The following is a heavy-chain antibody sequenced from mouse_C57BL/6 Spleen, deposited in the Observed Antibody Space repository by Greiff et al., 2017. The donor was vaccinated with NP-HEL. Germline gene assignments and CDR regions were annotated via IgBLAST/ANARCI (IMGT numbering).Heavy chain of an antibody. CDR2: INPNNGGT. CDR1: GYTFTDYN. J-gene: IGHJ2*01. CDR3: ARGTAQGFDY. Sequence: EVQLQQSGPELVKPGASVKMSCKASGYTFTDYNMHWVKQSHGKSLEWIGYINPNNGGTSYNQKFKGKATLTVNKATSTAYMELRSLTSEDSAVYYCARGTAQGFDYWGQGTTLTVSS. D-gene: IGHD3-2*02. V-gene: IGHV1-22*01.